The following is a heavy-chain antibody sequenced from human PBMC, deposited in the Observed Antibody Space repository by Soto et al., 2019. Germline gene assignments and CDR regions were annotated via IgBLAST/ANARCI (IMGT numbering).Heavy chain of an antibody. Sequence: GESLKLSCQDSGYSFASYWIGWVRQMPVKGLELMLISYPGDSDTRYSPSFQGRVTISADKSLRTAYLQWTSLKASDTALYYCARTRSFTLGFYYDGMDVWGQGTTVTVSS. D-gene: IGHD6-6*01. CDR2: SYPGDSDT. J-gene: IGHJ6*02. CDR3: ARTRSFTLGFYYDGMDV. CDR1: GYSFASYW. V-gene: IGHV5-51*01.